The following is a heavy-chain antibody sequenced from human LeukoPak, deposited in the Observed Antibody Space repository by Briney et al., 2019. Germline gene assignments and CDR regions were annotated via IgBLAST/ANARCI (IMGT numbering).Heavy chain of an antibody. Sequence: ASVKVSFMASVYTFTSYGISWVRQAPGQGLEGMGWISAYNGNTNYAQKLQGRVTMTTDTSTSTAYMELRSLRSDDTAVYYCARELGDTAMAPYDYWGQGTLVTVSS. D-gene: IGHD5-18*01. CDR2: ISAYNGNT. J-gene: IGHJ4*02. CDR3: ARELGDTAMAPYDY. CDR1: VYTFTSYG. V-gene: IGHV1-18*01.